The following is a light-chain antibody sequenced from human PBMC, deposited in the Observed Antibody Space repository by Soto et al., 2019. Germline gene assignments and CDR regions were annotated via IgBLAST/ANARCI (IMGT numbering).Light chain of an antibody. CDR2: WAS. CDR3: KQYYRIPKT. J-gene: IGKJ1*01. CDR1: HNEIYDSNNKNY. V-gene: IGKV4-1*01. Sequence: DMVMAQSPDSLERPVGEECRTRCTPNHNEIYDSNNKNYLAWYQQKPGQPPKLLIYWASTRESGVPDRSSGTGSGRDFHFSISSLQAEDVAVYYCKQYYRIPKTFGQGTKVDIK.